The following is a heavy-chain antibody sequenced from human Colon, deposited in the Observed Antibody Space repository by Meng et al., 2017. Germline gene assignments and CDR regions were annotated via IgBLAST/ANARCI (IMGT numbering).Heavy chain of an antibody. J-gene: IGHJ4*02. CDR2: ARIDYANT. D-gene: IGHD3-16*01. CDR3: ARDYWGSLDF. Sequence: QVALVESGGGWVQPGMSLRLSCAASGFTFSTYGMHWVRQAPGKGLEWIGYARIDYANTNYNPSLKSRVNVSLDTSKNQFSLNVRSVTAADTAVYYCARDYWGSLDFWGQGILVTVSS. V-gene: IGHV3-30*19. CDR1: GFTFSTYG.